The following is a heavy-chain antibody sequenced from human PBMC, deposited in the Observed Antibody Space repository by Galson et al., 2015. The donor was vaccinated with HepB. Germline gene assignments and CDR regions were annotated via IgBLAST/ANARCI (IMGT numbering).Heavy chain of an antibody. D-gene: IGHD3-9*01. J-gene: IGHJ4*02. Sequence: ETLSLTCTVSGGSIGNHYWTWIRQPPGKGLEWIGYIHYSGSTNYNPSLKSRVTILLDTSKNQFSLKLTSVTAADTAVYYCARRPGGTVYYNSWGQGTLVTVSS. CDR2: IHYSGST. V-gene: IGHV4-59*08. CDR1: GGSIGNHY. CDR3: ARRPGGTVYYNS.